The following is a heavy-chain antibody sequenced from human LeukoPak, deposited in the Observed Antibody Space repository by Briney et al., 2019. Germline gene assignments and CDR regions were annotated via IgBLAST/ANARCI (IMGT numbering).Heavy chain of an antibody. CDR3: ARDGGIAAAVVYYFDY. V-gene: IGHV3-33*01. J-gene: IGHJ4*02. CDR2: IWYDGSNK. CDR1: GFTFSSYG. D-gene: IGHD6-13*01. Sequence: GGSLRLSCAASGFTFSSYGMHWVRQAPGKGLEWVAVIWYDGSNKYYADSVKGRFTISRDNSKNTPYLQMNSLRAEDTAVYYCARDGGIAAAVVYYFDYWGQGTLVTVSS.